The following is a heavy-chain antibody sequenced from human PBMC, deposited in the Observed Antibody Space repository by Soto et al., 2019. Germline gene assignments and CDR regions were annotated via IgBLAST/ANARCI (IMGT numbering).Heavy chain of an antibody. V-gene: IGHV3-64D*06. J-gene: IGHJ5*02. Sequence: PGGSLRLSCSASGFTFSSYAMHWVRQAPGKGLEYVSAISSNGGSTYYADSVKGRFTISRDNSKNTLYLQMSSLRAEDTAVYYCVKEYIVVVPWYWFDPWGQGTLVTVSS. CDR2: ISSNGGST. D-gene: IGHD2-2*01. CDR1: GFTFSSYA. CDR3: VKEYIVVVPWYWFDP.